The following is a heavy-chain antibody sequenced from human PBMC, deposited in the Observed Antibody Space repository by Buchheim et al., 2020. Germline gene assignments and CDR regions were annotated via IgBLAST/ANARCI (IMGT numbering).Heavy chain of an antibody. CDR3: ASSPGDSYGFLCLGY. CDR1: GFTFSSYW. CDR2: INSDGSST. D-gene: IGHD5-18*01. V-gene: IGHV3-74*01. Sequence: EVQLVESGGGLVQPGGSLRLSCAASGFTFSSYWMHWVRQAPGKGLVWVSRINSDGSSTSYADSVKGRFNISRDNAKNTLYLQMNSLRAEDTAVYYCASSPGDSYGFLCLGYWGQGTL. J-gene: IGHJ4*02.